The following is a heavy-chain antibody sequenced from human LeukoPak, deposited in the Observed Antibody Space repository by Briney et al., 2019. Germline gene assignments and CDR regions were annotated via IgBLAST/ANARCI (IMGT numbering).Heavy chain of an antibody. CDR2: IIPIFGTA. J-gene: IGHJ3*02. V-gene: IGHV1-69*01. CDR3: ARDNDIVVVPAAIPGAYDAFDI. D-gene: IGHD2-2*01. CDR1: GGTFSSYA. Sequence: SVKVSCKASGGTFSSYAISWVRQAPGQGLEWMGGIIPIFGTANYAQKFQGRVTITADESTSTAYMELSSLRSEDTAVYYCARDNDIVVVPAAIPGAYDAFDIWGQGTMVTVSS.